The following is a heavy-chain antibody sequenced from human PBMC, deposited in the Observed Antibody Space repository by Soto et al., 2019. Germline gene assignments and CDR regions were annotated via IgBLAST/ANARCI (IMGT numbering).Heavy chain of an antibody. CDR1: GFTFSSYD. CDR3: ARAHYYDSSGYWGAFDI. V-gene: IGHV3-13*04. D-gene: IGHD3-22*01. Sequence: GGSLRLSCAASGFTFSSYDMHWVRQATGKGLEWVSAIGTAGDTYYPGSVKGRFTISRENAKNSLYLQMNSLRAGDTAVYYCARAHYYDSSGYWGAFDIWGQGTMVTVSS. CDR2: IGTAGDT. J-gene: IGHJ3*02.